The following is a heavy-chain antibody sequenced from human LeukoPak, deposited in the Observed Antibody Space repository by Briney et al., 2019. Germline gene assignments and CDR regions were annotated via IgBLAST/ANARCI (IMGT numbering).Heavy chain of an antibody. CDR2: ISGSGGST. V-gene: IGHV3-23*01. Sequence: GGSLRPSCAASGCTFSSYAMSWVRQAPGKGLEWVSAISGSGGSTYYADSVKGRFTISRDNSKNTLYLQMSSLRAEDTAVYYCAKAKFALTPTYYFDYWGQGTLVTVSS. CDR1: GCTFSSYA. J-gene: IGHJ4*02. CDR3: AKAKFALTPTYYFDY. D-gene: IGHD3-10*01.